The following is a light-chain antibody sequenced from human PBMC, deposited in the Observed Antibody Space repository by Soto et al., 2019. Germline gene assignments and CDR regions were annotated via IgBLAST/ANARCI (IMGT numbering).Light chain of an antibody. CDR1: SNDVGAYNY. CDR3: SSYAGSNNLV. CDR2: EVD. J-gene: IGLJ2*01. Sequence: QSALTQPPSASGSPGQSVTISCTGTSNDVGAYNYVSWYQQYAGKAPQLMIYEVDKRPSGVPDRFSGSKSGNTASLTVSGLQDEDEADYDCSSYAGSNNLVFGGGTKLTVL. V-gene: IGLV2-8*01.